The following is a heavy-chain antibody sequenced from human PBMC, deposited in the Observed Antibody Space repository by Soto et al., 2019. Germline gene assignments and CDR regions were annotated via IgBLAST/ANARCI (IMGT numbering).Heavy chain of an antibody. D-gene: IGHD3-10*01. CDR2: ISSNGVST. Sequence: EVQLVESGGGLVQPGGSLRLSCAVSGFTFSSYDMVWVRPAPGKGLECVSAISSNGVSTNYADSVKGRFTISRDNSKNTLCLQMGTLRSDYMALSYCAREGCEFYWYFDLWGRGTLVAVSS. CDR3: AREGCEFYWYFDL. V-gene: IGHV3-64*07. J-gene: IGHJ2*01. CDR1: GFTFSSYD.